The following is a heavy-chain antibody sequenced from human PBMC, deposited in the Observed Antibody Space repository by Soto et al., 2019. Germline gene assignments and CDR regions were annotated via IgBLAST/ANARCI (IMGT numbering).Heavy chain of an antibody. CDR2: FDPEDGET. V-gene: IGHV1-24*01. D-gene: IGHD4-4*01. CDR3: ATATSNIVQADYKDAFDI. Sequence: ASVKVSCKVSGYTLTELSMHWVRQAPGKGLEWMGGFDPEDGETIYAQKFQGRVTMTEDTSTDTAYMELSSLRSEDTAVYYCATATSNIVQADYKDAFDIWGQGTMVTVSS. CDR1: GYTLTELS. J-gene: IGHJ3*02.